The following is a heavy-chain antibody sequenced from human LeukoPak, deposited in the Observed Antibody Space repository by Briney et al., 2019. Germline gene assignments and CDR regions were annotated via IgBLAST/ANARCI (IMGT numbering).Heavy chain of an antibody. CDR2: ISSSSSTI. CDR1: GFTFSSYI. D-gene: IGHD2-2*01. V-gene: IGHV3-48*04. J-gene: IGHJ4*02. CDR3: ASTGRYCTSTSCSNYFHY. Sequence: GGSLRLSCAASGFTFSSYIMNWVCQAPGKGLEWVSYISSSSSTIYYADSVKGRFTPSRDNAKNSLYLQMNSLRAEDTAVYYCASTGRYCTSTSCSNYFHYWGQGTLVTVSS.